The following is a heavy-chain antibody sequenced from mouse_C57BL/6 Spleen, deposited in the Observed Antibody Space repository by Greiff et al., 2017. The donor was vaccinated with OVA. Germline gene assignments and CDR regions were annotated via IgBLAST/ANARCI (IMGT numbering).Heavy chain of an antibody. CDR1: GYTFTSYD. CDR2: IYPRDGST. CDR3: ARDDYDTGASFAY. D-gene: IGHD2-4*01. J-gene: IGHJ3*01. Sequence: VQLKESGPELVKPGASVKLSCKASGYTFTSYDINWVKQRPGQGLEWIGWIYPRDGSTKYNEKFKGKATLTVDTSSSTAYMELHSLTSEDSAVYFCARDDYDTGASFAYWGQGTLVTVSA. V-gene: IGHV1-85*01.